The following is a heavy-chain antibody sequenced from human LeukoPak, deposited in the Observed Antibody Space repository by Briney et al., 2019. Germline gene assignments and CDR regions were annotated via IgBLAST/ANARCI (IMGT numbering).Heavy chain of an antibody. D-gene: IGHD3-10*01. CDR3: SRGWLWFGDLVY. CDR2: INHSGSP. CDR1: GGSFSGYY. Sequence: SEPLSLTCAVYGGSFSGYYWSWIRQPPGKGLEWLGEINHSGSPNYNTSLKSRVTISVDPCKKQSSLKLNSLTAADPALYYCSRGWLWFGDLVYWGQGTLVTDSS. J-gene: IGHJ4*02. V-gene: IGHV4-34*01.